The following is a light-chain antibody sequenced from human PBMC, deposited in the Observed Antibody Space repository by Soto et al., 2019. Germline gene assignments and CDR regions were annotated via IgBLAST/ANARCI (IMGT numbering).Light chain of an antibody. V-gene: IGKV3-20*01. CDR2: GAS. CDR3: QQYGSSPRT. Sequence: EIVLTQSPGTLSLSPGERATLSCRASQSISSSHLAWYQQKVGQAPRLLIYGASSRATGIPDRFSGSGSGTDFTLTISRLEPEDFAVYYCQQYGSSPRTFGQGTKVEIK. CDR1: QSISSSH. J-gene: IGKJ1*01.